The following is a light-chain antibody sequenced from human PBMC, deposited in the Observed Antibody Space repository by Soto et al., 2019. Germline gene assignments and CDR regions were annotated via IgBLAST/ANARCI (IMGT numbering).Light chain of an antibody. CDR3: CSKAAIITVL. CDR2: GGS. V-gene: IGLV2-23*01. Sequence: HSALTQPASVSGSPGQSITISCTGTSSDVGSYNLVSWYQQHPGKAPKLMIYGGSKRPSGVSNRFSGSKSGNTASLTISGLQPEDEADYYCCSKAAIITVLFGGGTKLTVL. CDR1: SSDVGSYNL. J-gene: IGLJ2*01.